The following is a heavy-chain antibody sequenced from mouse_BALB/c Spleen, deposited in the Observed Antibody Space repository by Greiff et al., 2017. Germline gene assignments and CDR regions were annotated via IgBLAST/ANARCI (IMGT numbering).Heavy chain of an antibody. CDR3: ARDYRYSYYAMDY. V-gene: IGHV1-9*01. CDR1: GYTFSSYW. D-gene: IGHD2-14*01. Sequence: VKVVESGAELMKPGASVKISCKATGYTFSSYWIEWVKQRPGHGLEWIGEILPGSGSTNYNEKFKGKATFTADTSSNTAYMQLSSLTSEDSAVYYCARDYRYSYYAMDYWGQGTSVTVSS. J-gene: IGHJ4*01. CDR2: ILPGSGST.